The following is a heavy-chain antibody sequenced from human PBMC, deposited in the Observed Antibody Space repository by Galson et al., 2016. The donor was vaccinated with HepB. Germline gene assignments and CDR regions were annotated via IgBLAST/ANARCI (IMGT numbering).Heavy chain of an antibody. CDR1: GFNFYGYW. CDR3: ARSIIHSHWGMDV. CDR2: VREDGSEK. D-gene: IGHD1-14*01. V-gene: IGHV3-7*03. J-gene: IGHJ6*02. Sequence: SLRLSCAGSGFNFYGYWMTWVRQSPGRGLEWVANVREDGSEKYYVDSVEGRFTISRDNAKNSVYLQTNSLRAEDTAIYYCARSIIHSHWGMDVWGQGTTVTVSS.